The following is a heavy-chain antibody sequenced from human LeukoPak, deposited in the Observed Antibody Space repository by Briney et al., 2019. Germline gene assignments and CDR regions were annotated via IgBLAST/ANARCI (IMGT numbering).Heavy chain of an antibody. J-gene: IGHJ4*02. V-gene: IGHV3-21*01. Sequence: PGGSLRLSCAASGFTFSSYSMNWVRQAPGKGLEWVSSISSSSSYIYYADSVKGRFTTSRDNAKNSLYLQMNSLRAEDTAVYYCARVSGYSSGWLFDYWGQGTLVTVSS. D-gene: IGHD6-19*01. CDR2: ISSSSSYI. CDR1: GFTFSSYS. CDR3: ARVSGYSSGWLFDY.